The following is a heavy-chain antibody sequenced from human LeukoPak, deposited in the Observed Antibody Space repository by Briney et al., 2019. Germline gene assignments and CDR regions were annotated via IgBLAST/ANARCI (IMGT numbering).Heavy chain of an antibody. Sequence: ASVKVSCKASGYTFTSYGISWVRQAPGQGLEWMGWISAYNGNTKYAQESQGRVTMTTDTSTSTAYMELRSLSSDDTAVYHCARDNHRSSWSWFDPWGQGTLVTVSS. CDR3: ARDNHRSSWSWFDP. D-gene: IGHD6-13*01. J-gene: IGHJ5*02. CDR2: ISAYNGNT. V-gene: IGHV1-18*01. CDR1: GYTFTSYG.